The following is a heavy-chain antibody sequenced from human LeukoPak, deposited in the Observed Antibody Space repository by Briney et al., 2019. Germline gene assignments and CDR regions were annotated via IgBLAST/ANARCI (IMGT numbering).Heavy chain of an antibody. D-gene: IGHD3-22*01. CDR2: ISWNSGSI. J-gene: IGHJ5*02. V-gene: IGHV3-9*01. CDR1: GLTFSSYA. Sequence: GGSLRLSCAASGLTFSSYAMSWVRQAPGKGLEWVSGISWNSGSIGYADSVKGRFTISRDNAKNSLYLQMNSLRAEDTALYYCAKSGHYDSSGSNWFDPWGQGTLVTVSS. CDR3: AKSGHYDSSGSNWFDP.